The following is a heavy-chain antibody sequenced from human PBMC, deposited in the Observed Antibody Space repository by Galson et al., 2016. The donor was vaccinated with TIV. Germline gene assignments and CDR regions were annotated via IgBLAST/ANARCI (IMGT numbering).Heavy chain of an antibody. J-gene: IGHJ6*02. V-gene: IGHV1-18*01. Sequence: SVKVSCKASGYTFTSFGMTWVRQVPGQGLEWVGWISAYNGNTNYAQMLQGRVTMTTDTSTSTAYMELRSLRSDDTAVYYCAREYYYYAMDVWGQGTTVTVSS. CDR3: AREYYYYAMDV. CDR2: ISAYNGNT. CDR1: GYTFTSFG.